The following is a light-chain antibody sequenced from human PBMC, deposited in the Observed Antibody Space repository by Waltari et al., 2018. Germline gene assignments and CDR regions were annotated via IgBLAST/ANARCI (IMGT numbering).Light chain of an antibody. CDR3: SSYTSSSTLA. CDR2: DVS. V-gene: IGLV2-14*03. CDR1: SGDVGGYKY. Sequence: QSALTQPASVSGSPGQSITISCTGTSGDVGGYKYVSWYKQHPGKAPKLMIYDVSNRPSGVSDRFSGSTSGNTASLTISGLQAEDEADYYCSSYTSSSTLAFGGGTKLTVL. J-gene: IGLJ2*01.